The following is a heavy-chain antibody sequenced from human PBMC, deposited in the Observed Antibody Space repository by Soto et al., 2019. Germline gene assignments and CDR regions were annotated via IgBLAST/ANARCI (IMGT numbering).Heavy chain of an antibody. J-gene: IGHJ4*02. CDR1: GVSISSGGYY. Sequence: QVQLQESGPGVVKPSQTLSLTCTVSGVSISSGGYYWSWIRQHPGKGLEWIGYIYDNDSTYYNPSLKRRVTMSVDTSRNQISLKLSSVTAADTAVYYCARHHMAATDVYFDYWGQGTLVTASA. D-gene: IGHD6-19*01. CDR2: IYDNDST. CDR3: ARHHMAATDVYFDY. V-gene: IGHV4-31*03.